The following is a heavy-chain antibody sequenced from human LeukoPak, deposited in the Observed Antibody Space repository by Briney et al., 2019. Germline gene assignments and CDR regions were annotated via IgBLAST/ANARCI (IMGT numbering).Heavy chain of an antibody. D-gene: IGHD2-2*01. CDR1: GGSISSSNW. CDR3: ARVRGYCSSTSCFDAFDI. Sequence: SGTLSLTCAVSGGSISSSNWWSWVRQPPGKGLEWIGEIYHSGSTNYNPSLKSRVTISVDTSKNQFSLKLSSVTAADTAVYYCARVRGYCSSTSCFDAFDIWGQGTMVTVSS. V-gene: IGHV4-4*02. J-gene: IGHJ3*02. CDR2: IYHSGST.